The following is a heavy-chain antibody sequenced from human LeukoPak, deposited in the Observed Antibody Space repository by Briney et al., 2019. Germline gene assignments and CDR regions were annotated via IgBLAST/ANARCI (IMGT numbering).Heavy chain of an antibody. V-gene: IGHV3-74*01. Sequence: PGGSLRLSCAVSGFTFRGNWMHWVRQAPGKGLVWVSRINSDGSSTSYADSVKGRFTISRDNAKSTLYLQMNSLRAEDTAVYYCATRDYFDYWGQGTLVSVSS. CDR3: ATRDYFDY. CDR2: INSDGSST. CDR1: GFTFRGNW. J-gene: IGHJ4*02.